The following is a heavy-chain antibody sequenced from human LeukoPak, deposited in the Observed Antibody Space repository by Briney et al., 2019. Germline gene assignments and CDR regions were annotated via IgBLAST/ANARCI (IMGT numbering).Heavy chain of an antibody. CDR2: IYSGGST. J-gene: IGHJ6*02. Sequence: GSLRLSCAASGFTVSSNYMSWVRQAPGKGLEWVSVIYSGGSTYYADSVKGRFTISRDNSKNTLYLQMNSLRAEDTAVYYCAREPIVVVPAATTYYYYYYGMDVWGQGTTVTVSS. CDR1: GFTVSSNY. D-gene: IGHD2-2*01. V-gene: IGHV3-53*01. CDR3: AREPIVVVPAATTYYYYYYGMDV.